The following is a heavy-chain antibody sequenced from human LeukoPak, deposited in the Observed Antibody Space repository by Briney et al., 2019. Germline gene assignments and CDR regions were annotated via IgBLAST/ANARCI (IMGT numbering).Heavy chain of an antibody. J-gene: IGHJ4*02. CDR1: GGSISSSSYY. Sequence: SETLSLTCTVSGGSISSSSYYWGWIRQPPGKGLEWIGSIYYSGSTYYNPSLKSRVTISVDTSKNQFSLKLSSVTAADTAVYYCARDSPGYYDFWSGYPIFDYWGQGTLVTVSS. D-gene: IGHD3-3*01. CDR2: IYYSGST. V-gene: IGHV4-39*07. CDR3: ARDSPGYYDFWSGYPIFDY.